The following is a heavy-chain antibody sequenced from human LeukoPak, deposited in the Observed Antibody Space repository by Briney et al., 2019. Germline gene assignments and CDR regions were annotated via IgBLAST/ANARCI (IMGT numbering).Heavy chain of an antibody. Sequence: GESLKISCQASGYSFTTYWIGWVRQMPGKGLEWMGFIYPGDSDTTYSPSFQGQVTISADKSLSTAYVQWSSLRASDTAMYYCARGGAVAATWLEYWGQGTLVTVSS. D-gene: IGHD6-19*01. J-gene: IGHJ4*02. V-gene: IGHV5-51*01. CDR2: IYPGDSDT. CDR3: ARGGAVAATWLEY. CDR1: GYSFTTYW.